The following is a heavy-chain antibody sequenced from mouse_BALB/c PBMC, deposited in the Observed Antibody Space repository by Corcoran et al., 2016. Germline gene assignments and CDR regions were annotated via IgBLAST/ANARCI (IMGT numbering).Heavy chain of an antibody. V-gene: IGHV14-3*02. J-gene: IGHJ1*01. CDR1: GFNIKDTY. CDR2: IDPANGNT. CDR3: ASWDWYIDV. Sequence: EVQLQQSGAELVKPGASVKLSCTASGFNIKDTYMHWVKQRPEQGLEWIGRIDPANGNTKYDPKFQGKATITADTSSNTAYLELSSLTSEDTAAYYCASWDWYIDVWGAGTTVTVSS.